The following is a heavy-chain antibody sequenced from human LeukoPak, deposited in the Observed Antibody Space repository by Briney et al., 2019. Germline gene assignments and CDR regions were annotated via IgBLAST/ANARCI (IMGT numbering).Heavy chain of an antibody. J-gene: IGHJ4*02. CDR2: MFPDGRT. CDR1: GFSVNDNY. Sequence: PGGFLRLSCAVSGFSVNDNYMSWVRQAPGKGLQWVSVMFPDGRTYYADSVKGRFTISRDLARNTLLLQMHSLRADDTAVHYCARTNPVYGDYDYWGQGTLVTVSS. V-gene: IGHV3-53*01. D-gene: IGHD4-17*01. CDR3: ARTNPVYGDYDY.